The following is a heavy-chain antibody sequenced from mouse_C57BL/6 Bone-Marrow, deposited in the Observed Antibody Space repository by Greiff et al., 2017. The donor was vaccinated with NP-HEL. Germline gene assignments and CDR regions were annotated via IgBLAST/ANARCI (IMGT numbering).Heavy chain of an antibody. D-gene: IGHD2-4*01. Sequence: QVQLQQPGAELVKPGASVKMSCKASGYTFTSHWITWVKQRPGQGLEWIGDIYPGSGSTNYNEKFKSKATLTVDTSSSTAYMQLSSLTSEDSAVYYCAREASYYDSLDYWGQGTTLTVSP. V-gene: IGHV1-55*01. CDR2: IYPGSGST. CDR3: AREASYYDSLDY. J-gene: IGHJ2*01. CDR1: GYTFTSHW.